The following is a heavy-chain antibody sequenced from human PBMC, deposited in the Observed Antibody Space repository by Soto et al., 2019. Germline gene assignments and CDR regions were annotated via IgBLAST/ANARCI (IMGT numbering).Heavy chain of an antibody. CDR2: ISSDGSNK. CDR1: GLTFSSYA. CDR3: ASGGDRCSWYNLIY. Sequence: QVQLVESGGGVVQPGSSLTLSCAASGLTFSSYAMHWVRQAPGKGLEGVPGISSDGSNKYYADSVQGRFTISRDNTKNTLYVQINSLRAEDPTVYYWASGGDRCSWYNLIYWGQGTLVTVSS. V-gene: IGHV3-30-3*01. D-gene: IGHD6-13*01. J-gene: IGHJ4*02.